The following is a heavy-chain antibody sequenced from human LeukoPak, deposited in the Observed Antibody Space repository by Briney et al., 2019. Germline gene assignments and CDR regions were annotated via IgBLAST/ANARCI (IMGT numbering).Heavy chain of an antibody. CDR3: ASRGWDAPPHY. CDR2: INHSGST. D-gene: IGHD1-26*01. J-gene: IGHJ4*02. V-gene: IGHV4-34*01. CDR1: GGSFSGYY. Sequence: PSETLSLTCAVYGGSFSGYYWSWIRQPPGKGLEWIGEINHSGSTNYNPSLKSRVTISVDTSKNQSSLKLSSVTAADTAVYYCASRGWDAPPHYWGQGTLVTVSS.